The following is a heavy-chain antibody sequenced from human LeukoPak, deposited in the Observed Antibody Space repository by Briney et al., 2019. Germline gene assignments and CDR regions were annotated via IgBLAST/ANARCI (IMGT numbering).Heavy chain of an antibody. J-gene: IGHJ3*02. D-gene: IGHD1-26*01. Sequence: PSETLSLTCTVSGGSISSFYWSWIRQPPGKGLEWIGYIYYSGITNYNPSLKSRVTISVDTSKNQFSLNLSSVTAADTAVYFCARASIVGTVRPFENWGQGTVVTVSS. V-gene: IGHV4-59*01. CDR2: IYYSGIT. CDR3: ARASIVGTVRPFEN. CDR1: GGSISSFY.